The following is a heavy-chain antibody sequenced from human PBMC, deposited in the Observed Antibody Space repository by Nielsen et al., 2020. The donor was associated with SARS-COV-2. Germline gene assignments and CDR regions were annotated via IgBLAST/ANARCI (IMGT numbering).Heavy chain of an antibody. J-gene: IGHJ6*02. CDR3: ARAMSSAGSSWYYYYYGMDV. Sequence: SWVRQPPGKGLEWIGEIYHSGSTNYNPSLKSRVTISVDKSKNQFSLKLSSVTAADTAVYYCARAMSSAGSSWYYYYYGMDVWGQGTTVTVSS. CDR2: IYHSGST. V-gene: IGHV4-4*02. D-gene: IGHD6-13*01.